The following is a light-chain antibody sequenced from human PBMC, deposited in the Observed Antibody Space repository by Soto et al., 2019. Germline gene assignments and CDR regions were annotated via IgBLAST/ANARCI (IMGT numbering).Light chain of an antibody. V-gene: IGKV1-5*03. CDR3: QQYNSYPT. Sequence: DILMTQSPSTLSASVGDRVTITCRASQSISSWLAWYQQKPGKAPNLLIYKASSLKSGVPSRFSGSGSGTEFTLTISSLQPDDFATYYCQQYNSYPTFGQGTKVEIK. CDR2: KAS. CDR1: QSISSW. J-gene: IGKJ1*01.